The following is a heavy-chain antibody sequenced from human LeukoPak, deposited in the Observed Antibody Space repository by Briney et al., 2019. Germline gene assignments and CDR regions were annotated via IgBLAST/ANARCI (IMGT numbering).Heavy chain of an antibody. CDR1: GGSFSGYY. D-gene: IGHD6-13*01. Sequence: SETLSLTCAVYGGSFSGYYWSWIRQPPGKGLEWIGEINHSGSTNYNPSLKSRVTISVDTSKNQFSLKLSSVTAADTAVYYCARWASSSWYSLFDYWGQGTLVTVSS. CDR3: ARWASSSWYSLFDY. J-gene: IGHJ4*02. CDR2: INHSGST. V-gene: IGHV4-34*01.